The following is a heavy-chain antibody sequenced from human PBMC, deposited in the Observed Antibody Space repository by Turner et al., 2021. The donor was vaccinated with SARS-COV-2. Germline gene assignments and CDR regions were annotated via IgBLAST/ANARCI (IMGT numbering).Heavy chain of an antibody. Sequence: EVQLVESGGGLVQPGGSLRLSCAASGFTFSSYWMSWVRQAPGKGLEWVANRNQDGSEKYYVDSVKGRFTISRDNAKNSLYLQMNSLRAEDTAMYYCARDRSTYYDFWSGYWHFDYWGQGTLVTVSS. V-gene: IGHV3-7*01. D-gene: IGHD3-3*01. J-gene: IGHJ4*02. CDR2: RNQDGSEK. CDR3: ARDRSTYYDFWSGYWHFDY. CDR1: GFTFSSYW.